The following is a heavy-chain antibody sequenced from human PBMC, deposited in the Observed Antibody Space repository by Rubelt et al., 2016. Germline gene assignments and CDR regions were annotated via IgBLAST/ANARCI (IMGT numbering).Heavy chain of an antibody. V-gene: IGHV3-11*04. CDR1: GFTVSTNY. Sequence: QVQLEESGGGVVQPGRSLRLSCAASGFTVSTNYMSWVRQAPGKGLEWVSYLSGSGTTIYYADSVKGRFTISRDSAKNSLYMQMNSLRAEDTAVYYCAKAVATIYYYYYGMDVWGQGTTVTVSS. CDR3: AKAVATIYYYYYGMDV. J-gene: IGHJ6*02. CDR2: LSGSGTTI. D-gene: IGHD5-24*01.